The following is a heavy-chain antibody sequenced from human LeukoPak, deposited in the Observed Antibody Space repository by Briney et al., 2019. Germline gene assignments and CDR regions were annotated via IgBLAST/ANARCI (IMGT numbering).Heavy chain of an antibody. CDR3: AREGPRGNSQFDY. V-gene: IGHV3-33*01. CDR1: GFTFSSYG. D-gene: IGHD2/OR15-2a*01. J-gene: IGHJ4*02. CDR2: IWYDGSNK. Sequence: GRSLRLSCAAPGFTFSSYGMHWVRQAPGKGLEWVALIWYDGSNKYYADSVKGRLTISRDSSKNTLYLQMNSLRAEDTAVYYCAREGPRGNSQFDYWGQGTLVTVSS.